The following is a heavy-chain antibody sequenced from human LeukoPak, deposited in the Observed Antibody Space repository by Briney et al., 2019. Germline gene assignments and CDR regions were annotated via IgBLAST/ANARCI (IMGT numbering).Heavy chain of an antibody. CDR1: GFTFDDYA. CDR3: ARGLGMIVVVRRAYYFDY. J-gene: IGHJ4*02. Sequence: GSLRLSCAASGFTFDDYAMHWVRQAPGKGLEWTGEINHSGSTNYNPSLKSRVTISVDTSKNQFSLKLSSVTAADTAVYYCARGLGMIVVVRRAYYFDYWGQGTLVTVSS. CDR2: INHSGST. D-gene: IGHD3-22*01. V-gene: IGHV4-34*01.